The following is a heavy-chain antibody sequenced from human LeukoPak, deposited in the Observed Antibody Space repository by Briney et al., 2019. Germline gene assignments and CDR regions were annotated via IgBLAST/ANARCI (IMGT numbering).Heavy chain of an antibody. CDR1: GLTFSSFG. J-gene: IGHJ3*02. V-gene: IGHV3-48*02. CDR3: AVPVVGATGAFDI. CDR2: ISRGSSTI. Sequence: GGSLRLSCAASGLTFSSFGMHWVRQAPGRGLEWVSYISRGSSTIYYADSVKGRFTISRDSAKNSLYLQMNSLRDEDTAVYYCAVPVVGATGAFDIWGQGTMATVSS. D-gene: IGHD1-26*01.